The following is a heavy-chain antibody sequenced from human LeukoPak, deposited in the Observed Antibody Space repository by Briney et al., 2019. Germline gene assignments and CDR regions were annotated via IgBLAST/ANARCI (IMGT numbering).Heavy chain of an antibody. V-gene: IGHV4-34*01. D-gene: IGHD1-14*01. CDR2: INHGGGT. J-gene: IGHJ4*02. CDR1: GGPFSGYY. Sequence: PSETLSLTXAVYGGPFSGYYWSWIRQFPGKGLEWIGEINHGGGTNYNPSLKSRVTISLDTSKNQFSLKLSSLTAADTAVYYCASLGQDHPGHWGQGTLVTVSS. CDR3: ASLGQDHPGH.